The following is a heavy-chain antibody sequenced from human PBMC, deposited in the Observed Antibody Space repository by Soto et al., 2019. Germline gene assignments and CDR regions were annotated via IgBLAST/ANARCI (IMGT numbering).Heavy chain of an antibody. Sequence: PGGSLRLSCAASGFTFSNNWMHWVRQAPGKGPVWVSRINSDGSSTYYADSVKGRFTISRDNAKNTLYLQMNSLRADDTATYYCAHRAEVGFGELLSRPFDYWGQGTLVTVSS. CDR3: AHRAEVGFGELLSRPFDY. V-gene: IGHV3-74*01. J-gene: IGHJ4*02. CDR1: GFTFSNNW. CDR2: INSDGSST. D-gene: IGHD3-10*01.